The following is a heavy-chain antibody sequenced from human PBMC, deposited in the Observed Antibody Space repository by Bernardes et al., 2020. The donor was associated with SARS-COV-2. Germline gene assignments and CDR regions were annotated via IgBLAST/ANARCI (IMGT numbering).Heavy chain of an antibody. D-gene: IGHD3-10*01. V-gene: IGHV3-49*03. J-gene: IGHJ4*02. CDR3: AKDVGASGILPYFDY. Sequence: GGSLRLSCTASGFTFGDYAMSWFRQAPGKGLEWVCFIRSKAYGGTTEYAASVKGRFTISRDNAKNSLYLQMNSLRPEDTALYYCAKDVGASGILPYFDYWGQGTLVTVSS. CDR1: GFTFGDYA. CDR2: IRSKAYGGTT.